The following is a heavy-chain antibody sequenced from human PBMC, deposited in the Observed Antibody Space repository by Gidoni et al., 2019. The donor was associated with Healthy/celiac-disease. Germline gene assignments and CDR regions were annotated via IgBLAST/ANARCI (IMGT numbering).Heavy chain of an antibody. D-gene: IGHD6-13*01. CDR3: ARDVVDSRGY. J-gene: IGHJ4*02. CDR2: ISSSRSYI. V-gene: IGHV3-21*01. CDR1: GFTFSSYS. Sequence: EVKLVESGGGLVKPGGSLRLSCAASGFTFSSYSMNWVRQAPGKGLEWVSSISSSRSYISYADSVKGRFTISRDNANNSLYLQMNSLRAEDTAVYYCARDVVDSRGYWGQGTLVTVSS.